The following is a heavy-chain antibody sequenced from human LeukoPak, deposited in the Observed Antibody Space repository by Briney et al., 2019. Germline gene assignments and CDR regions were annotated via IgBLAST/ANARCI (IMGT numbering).Heavy chain of an antibody. Sequence: GGSLRLSCAASGFTFSSYAMSWVRQAPGKGLEWVANIKPDGSDQYYVDSVKGRFTISRDNVKNSLYLQMNSLRAEDTAVYYCARWSLGDYWGQGTLVTVSS. CDR1: GFTFSSYA. J-gene: IGHJ4*02. CDR2: IKPDGSDQ. D-gene: IGHD1-26*01. CDR3: ARWSLGDY. V-gene: IGHV3-7*01.